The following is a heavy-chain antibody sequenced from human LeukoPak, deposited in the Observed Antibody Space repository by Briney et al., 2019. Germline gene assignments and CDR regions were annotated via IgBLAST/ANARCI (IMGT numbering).Heavy chain of an antibody. D-gene: IGHD5-18*01. V-gene: IGHV3-74*01. J-gene: IGHJ6*03. CDR2: INSDGSST. CDR1: GFTFSSYW. Sequence: PGGSLRLSCAASGFTFSSYWMHWVRQAPGKGLVWVSRINSDGSSTSYADSVKGRFTISRDNAKNTLYLQMNSLRAEDTAVYYCARAGGYRYYYYYYMDVWGKGTTVTVSS. CDR3: ARAGGYRYYYYYYMDV.